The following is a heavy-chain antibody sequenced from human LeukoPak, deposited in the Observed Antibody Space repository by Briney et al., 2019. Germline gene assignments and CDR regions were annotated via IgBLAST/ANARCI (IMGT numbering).Heavy chain of an antibody. D-gene: IGHD2-2*02. CDR3: ARGRDIVVVPAALPDYYCYYMDV. J-gene: IGHJ6*03. CDR2: ISAYNGNT. Sequence: ASVKVSCKASGYTFTSYGISWVRQAPGQGLEWMGWISAYNGNTNYAQKLQGRVTMTTDTSTSTAYMELRSLRSDDTAVYYCARGRDIVVVPAALPDYYCYYMDVWGKGTTVTVSS. CDR1: GYTFTSYG. V-gene: IGHV1-18*01.